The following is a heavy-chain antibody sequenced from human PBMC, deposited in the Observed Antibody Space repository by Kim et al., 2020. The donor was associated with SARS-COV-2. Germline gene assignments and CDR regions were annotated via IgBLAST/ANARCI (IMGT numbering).Heavy chain of an antibody. CDR2: VNPRGGST. CDR3: ARGGSNWKNFLY. J-gene: IGHJ1*01. Sequence: ASVKVSCTASGYTFTNYYIHWIRQAPGESLEWMGTVNPRGGSTNYAQKFQDRVTMTRDTSKTAVFVELRSLGFNDTAVYFCARGGSNWKNFLYWGQGTLVTVSS. CDR1: GYTFTNYY. D-gene: IGHD1-26*01. V-gene: IGHV1-46*01.